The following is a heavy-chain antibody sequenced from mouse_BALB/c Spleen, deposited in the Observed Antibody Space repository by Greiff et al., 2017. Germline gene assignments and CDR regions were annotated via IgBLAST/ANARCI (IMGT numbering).Heavy chain of an antibody. J-gene: IGHJ4*01. D-gene: IGHD1-1*01. Sequence: VKVVESGPGLVAPSQSLSITCTVSGFSLTSYGVSWVRQPPGKGLEWLGVIWGDGSTNYHSALISRLSISKDNSKSQVFLKLNSLQTDDTATYYCAKGGSREDHYAMDYWGQGTSVTVSS. V-gene: IGHV2-3*01. CDR3: AKGGSREDHYAMDY. CDR1: GFSLTSYG. CDR2: IWGDGST.